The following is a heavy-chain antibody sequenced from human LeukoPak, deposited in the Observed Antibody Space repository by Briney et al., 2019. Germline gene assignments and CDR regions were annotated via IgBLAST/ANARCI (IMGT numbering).Heavy chain of an antibody. D-gene: IGHD6-6*01. Sequence: PGGSLRLSCAASGFTFSSYSMNWVRQAPGKGLEWVSSISSSSSYIYHADSVKGRFTISRDNAKNSLYLQMNSLRAEDTAVYYCARDRWYSRSSGFDYWGQGTLVTVSS. J-gene: IGHJ4*02. CDR1: GFTFSSYS. V-gene: IGHV3-21*01. CDR3: ARDRWYSRSSGFDY. CDR2: ISSSSSYI.